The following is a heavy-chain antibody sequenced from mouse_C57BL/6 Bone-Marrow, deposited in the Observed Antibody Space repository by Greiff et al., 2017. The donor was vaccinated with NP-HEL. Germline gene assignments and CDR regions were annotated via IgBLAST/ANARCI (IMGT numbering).Heavy chain of an antibody. D-gene: IGHD1-2*01. J-gene: IGHJ2*01. V-gene: IGHV1-59*01. CDR3: AGSTAYFDY. CDR1: GYTFTSYW. CDR2: FDPSDSYT. Sequence: VQLQQPGAELVRPGTSVKLSCKASGYTFTSYWMHWVKQRPGQGLEWIGVFDPSDSYTNYNQKFKGKATLTVETSSSTAYMQLTSQASENYAVYYCAGSTAYFDYWGQGTTLTVSS.